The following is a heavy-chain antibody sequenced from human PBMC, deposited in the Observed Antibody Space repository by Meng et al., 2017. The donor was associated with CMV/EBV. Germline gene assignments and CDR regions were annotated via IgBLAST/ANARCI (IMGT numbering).Heavy chain of an antibody. J-gene: IGHJ4*02. Sequence: QVQLPQWGAGLFKPSETLSLTWAVYGGSFSGYYWSWIRQPPGKGLEWIGEINHSGSTNYNPSLKSRVTISVDTSKNQFSLKLSSVTAADTAVYYCARGGIAAAGPFDYWGQGTLVTVSS. V-gene: IGHV4-34*01. CDR1: GGSFSGYY. CDR2: INHSGST. CDR3: ARGGIAAAGPFDY. D-gene: IGHD6-13*01.